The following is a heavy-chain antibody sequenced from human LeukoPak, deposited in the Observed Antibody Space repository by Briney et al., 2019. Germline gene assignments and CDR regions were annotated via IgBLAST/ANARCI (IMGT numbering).Heavy chain of an antibody. CDR2: IFHSGTT. CDR3: VEGFNYGLLTGYEYYFDS. J-gene: IGHJ4*02. V-gene: IGHV4-39*01. Sequence: NPSETLSLTCTVSGASISSTSYYWGWIRQPPGKGLEWIGSIFHSGTTYYKPSLKSRVTISVDTSKNQFSLKLSSVTAADTAVYYCVEGFNYGLLTGYEYYFDSWGQGTLVTVSS. D-gene: IGHD3-9*01. CDR1: GASISSTSYY.